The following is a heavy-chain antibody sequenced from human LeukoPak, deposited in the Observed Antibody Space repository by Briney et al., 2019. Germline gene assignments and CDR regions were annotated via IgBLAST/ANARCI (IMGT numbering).Heavy chain of an antibody. Sequence: GGSLRLSCAASGFTFSSYSMSWVRQAPGKGLEWVSAISGSGGSTYYADSVKGRFTISRDNSKNTLYLQMNSLRAEDTAVYYCAKSPIRGNWFDPWGQGTLVTVSS. CDR3: AKSPIRGNWFDP. J-gene: IGHJ5*02. V-gene: IGHV3-23*01. D-gene: IGHD3-10*01. CDR1: GFTFSSYS. CDR2: ISGSGGST.